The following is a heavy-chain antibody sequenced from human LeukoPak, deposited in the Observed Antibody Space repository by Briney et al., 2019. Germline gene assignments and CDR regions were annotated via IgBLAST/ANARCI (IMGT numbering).Heavy chain of an antibody. CDR3: ARDRGGGQGDY. CDR2: IIPIFGTA. V-gene: IGHV1-69*13. Sequence: SVKVSCKASGGTFSSYAISWVRQAPGQGLEWMGGIIPIFGTANFAQKFQGRVTITADESTSTAYMELSSLRSEDTVVYYCARDRGGGQGDYWGQGTLVTVSS. D-gene: IGHD3-16*01. J-gene: IGHJ4*02. CDR1: GGTFSSYA.